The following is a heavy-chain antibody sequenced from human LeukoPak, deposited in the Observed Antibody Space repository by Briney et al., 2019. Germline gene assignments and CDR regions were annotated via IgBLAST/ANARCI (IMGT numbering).Heavy chain of an antibody. D-gene: IGHD1-1*01. CDR1: GFTFSSYA. CDR2: ISGSGGST. V-gene: IGHV3-23*01. CDR3: ARANAVNDGRNIGY. J-gene: IGHJ4*02. Sequence: GGSLRLSCAASGFTFSSYAMSWVRQAPGKGLEWVSAISGSGGSTYYADSVKGRFTISRDNSKNTLYLQMNSLRAEDTAVYYCARANAVNDGRNIGYWGQGTLVTVSS.